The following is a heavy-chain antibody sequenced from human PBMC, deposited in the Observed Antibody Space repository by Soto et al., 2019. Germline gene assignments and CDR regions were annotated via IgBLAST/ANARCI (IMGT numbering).Heavy chain of an antibody. Sequence: ETLSRTYTVSGGSISSYYWSWIRQPAGKGLELIGRIYTSGSTNYNPSLKSRVTMSVDTSKNQFSLKLSSVTAAETAVYYCARGDRRGSSYVWLVYGRDVWGKGTTVSVS. CDR2: IYTSGST. D-gene: IGHD5-18*01. J-gene: IGHJ6*04. CDR3: ARGDRRGSSYVWLVYGRDV. CDR1: GGSISSYY. V-gene: IGHV4-4*07.